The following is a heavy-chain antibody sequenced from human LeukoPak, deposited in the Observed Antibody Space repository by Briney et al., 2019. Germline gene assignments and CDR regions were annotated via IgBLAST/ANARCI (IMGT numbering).Heavy chain of an antibody. CDR1: GFTFSNAW. V-gene: IGHV3-33*06. CDR3: AKDLGDYSNYGPDY. J-gene: IGHJ4*02. D-gene: IGHD4-11*01. Sequence: GGSLRLSCAASGFTFSNAWMSWVRQAPGKGLEWVAVIWYDGSNKYYADSVKGRFTISRDNSKNTLYLQMNSLRAEDTAVYYCAKDLGDYSNYGPDYWGQGTLVTVSS. CDR2: IWYDGSNK.